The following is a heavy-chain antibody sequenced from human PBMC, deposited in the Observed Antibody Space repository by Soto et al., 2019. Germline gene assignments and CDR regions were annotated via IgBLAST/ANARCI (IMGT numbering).Heavy chain of an antibody. CDR2: IIPIFGTA. CDR1: GYTFTGYY. V-gene: IGHV1-69*01. CDR3: ARDRPLGGMDV. J-gene: IGHJ6*02. Sequence: QVQLVQSGAEVKKPGASVKVSCKASGYTFTGYYMHWVRQAPGQGLEWMGWIIPIFGTANYAQKFQGRVTITADESTSTAYMELSSLRSEDTAVYYCARDRPLGGMDVWGQGTTVTVSS.